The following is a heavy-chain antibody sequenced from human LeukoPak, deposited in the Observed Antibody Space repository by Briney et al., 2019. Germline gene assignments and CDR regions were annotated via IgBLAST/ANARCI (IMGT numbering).Heavy chain of an antibody. CDR3: AKDLSRAVAADWFDP. D-gene: IGHD6-19*01. CDR2: ISDSGGST. Sequence: PGGSLRLSCAASGFTFSNYDMSWVRQAPGKGLEWVSSISDSGGSTYYADSVKGRLTISRDNSKNTLYLQMTNLRAADTAVYYCAKDLSRAVAADWFDPWDQGSLVTVSS. CDR1: GFTFSNYD. J-gene: IGHJ5*02. V-gene: IGHV3-23*01.